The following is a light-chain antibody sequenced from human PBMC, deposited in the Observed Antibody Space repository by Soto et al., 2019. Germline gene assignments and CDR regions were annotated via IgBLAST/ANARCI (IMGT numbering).Light chain of an antibody. J-gene: IGKJ5*01. V-gene: IGKV3-11*01. CDR2: DAS. CDR3: QQRSKWPIT. Sequence: EIVMTPSPATLSVSPRERATLSCTARQIVNNNVAWYQQKPGQAPRLFIYDASNRATGIPARFSGSGSGTDFTLTISSLEPEDFAVYYCQQRSKWPITFGQGTRLEIK. CDR1: QIVNNN.